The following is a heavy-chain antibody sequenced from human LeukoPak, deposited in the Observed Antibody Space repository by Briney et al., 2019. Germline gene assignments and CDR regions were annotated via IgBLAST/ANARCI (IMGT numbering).Heavy chain of an antibody. CDR3: ARARGDGYQWYFDL. V-gene: IGHV3-7*01. J-gene: IGHJ2*01. D-gene: IGHD5-24*01. Sequence: PGGSLRLSCAASGFTFSSYWMNWVRQAPGKGLEWVANIKQDGSEKNYVDFVKGRFTISRDNAKNSLDLQMNSLRAEDTVMYYCARARGDGYQWYFDLWGRGTLVTVSS. CDR1: GFTFSSYW. CDR2: IKQDGSEK.